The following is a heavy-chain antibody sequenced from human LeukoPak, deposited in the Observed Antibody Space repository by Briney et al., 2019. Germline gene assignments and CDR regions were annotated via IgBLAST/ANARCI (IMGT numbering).Heavy chain of an antibody. V-gene: IGHV4-34*01. J-gene: IGHJ4*02. Sequence: SETLSLTCAVYGGSFSGYYWSWIRQPPGKGLEWIGEINHSGSTNYNPSLKSRVTISVDTSQNQFSLKLSSVAAADTAVYYCARGFSGSYFDYWGQGTLVTVSS. CDR2: INHSGST. CDR3: ARGFSGSYFDY. D-gene: IGHD1-26*01. CDR1: GGSFSGYY.